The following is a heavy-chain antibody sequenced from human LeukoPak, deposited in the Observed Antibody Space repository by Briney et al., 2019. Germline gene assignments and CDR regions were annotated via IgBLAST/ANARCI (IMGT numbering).Heavy chain of an antibody. J-gene: IGHJ6*03. CDR1: GFTFSDYY. CDR3: ASPSSPYYYYMDV. Sequence: GGSLRLSCAASGFTFSDYYMSWIRQAPGKGLEWVSYISSSGSTIYYADSVKGRFTISRDNAKNSLYLQMNSLRAEDTAVYYCASPSSPYYYYMDVWGKGTTVTVSS. V-gene: IGHV3-11*04. D-gene: IGHD6-6*01. CDR2: ISSSGSTI.